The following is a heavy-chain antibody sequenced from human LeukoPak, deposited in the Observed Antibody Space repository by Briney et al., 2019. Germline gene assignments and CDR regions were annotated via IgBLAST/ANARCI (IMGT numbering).Heavy chain of an antibody. V-gene: IGHV4-34*01. J-gene: IGHJ4*02. Sequence: SETLSLTCAVYGGSFSGYYWSWIRQPPGKGLEWIGEINHSGSTNYNPSLKSRVTISVDTSKNQLSLKLSSVTAADTAVYYCARQGPRYYGSGSYSPAYYFDYWGQGTLVTVSS. D-gene: IGHD3-10*01. CDR1: GGSFSGYY. CDR3: ARQGPRYYGSGSYSPAYYFDY. CDR2: INHSGST.